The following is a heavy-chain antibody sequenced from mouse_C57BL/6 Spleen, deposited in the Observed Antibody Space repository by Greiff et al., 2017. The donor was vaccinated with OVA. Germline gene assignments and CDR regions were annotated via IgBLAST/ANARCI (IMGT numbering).Heavy chain of an antibody. CDR3: ARGSKDAMDY. J-gene: IGHJ4*01. CDR1: GFSLTSYA. D-gene: IGHD1-3*01. Sequence: QVQLQESGPGLVAPSQSLSITCTVSGFSLTSYAMSWVRQPPGKGLEWLGVIWTGGGTNYNSALKARLSISKDNSKSQVFLKMSSLQTDDTARYYCARGSKDAMDYWGQGTSVTVSS. V-gene: IGHV2-9-1*01. CDR2: IWTGGGT.